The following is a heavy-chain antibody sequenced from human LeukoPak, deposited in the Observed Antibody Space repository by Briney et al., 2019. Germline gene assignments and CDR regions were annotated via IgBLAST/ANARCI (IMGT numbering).Heavy chain of an antibody. Sequence: SVKVSCKASGGTFSSYAISWVRQAPGQGLEWMGRIIPILGIANYAQKFQGRVTITADKSTSTAYMELSSLRSEDTAVYYCARDGVGTSGYGMDVWGQGTTVTVSS. J-gene: IGHJ6*02. CDR2: IIPILGIA. V-gene: IGHV1-69*04. CDR3: ARDGVGTSGYGMDV. D-gene: IGHD1/OR15-1a*01. CDR1: GGTFSSYA.